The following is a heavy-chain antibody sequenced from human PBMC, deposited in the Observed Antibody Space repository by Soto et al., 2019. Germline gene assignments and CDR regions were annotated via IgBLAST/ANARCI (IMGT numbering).Heavy chain of an antibody. CDR3: ARLTTIITGAFDD. D-gene: IGHD7-27*01. CDR2: IYYSGST. J-gene: IGHJ4*02. V-gene: IGHV4-39*07. CDR1: GGSISSSSYY. Sequence: SETLSLTCTVSGGSISSSSYYWGWIRQPPGKGLEWIGSIYYSGSTYYNPSLKSRVSISVDTSKNQFSLTLTSVTAADTAVYYCARLTTIITGAFDDWGLGTVVTVSS.